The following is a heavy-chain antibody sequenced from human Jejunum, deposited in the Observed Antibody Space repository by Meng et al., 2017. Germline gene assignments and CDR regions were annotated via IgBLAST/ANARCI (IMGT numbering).Heavy chain of an antibody. CDR2: IWPDGRQK. J-gene: IGHJ4*02. CDR1: GFTFGSFG. CDR3: ARWEGQYLAYFDQ. V-gene: IGHV3-33*01. D-gene: IGHD1-26*01. Sequence: GGSLRLSCAVTGFTFGSFGMHWVRQAPGKGLEWVADIWPDGRQKDHVDSVKGRFTISRDNSKNTLYLQMNSLRVDDTAIYYCARWEGQYLAYFDQWGQGTLVTVSS.